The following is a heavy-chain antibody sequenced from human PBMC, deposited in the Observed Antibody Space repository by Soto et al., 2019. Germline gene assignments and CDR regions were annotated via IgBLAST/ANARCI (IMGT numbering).Heavy chain of an antibody. CDR1: ADSISGYH. Sequence: PSETLSLTCTVSADSISGYHWSWIRQPPGRGLEWIGYVFSSAFTNSNPSLQSRVTISVDTSKSQFSLKLSSVTAADSAVYYCARRAADSYTFDYWGQGILVTVSS. CDR3: ARRAADSYTFDY. V-gene: IGHV4-59*08. CDR2: VFSSAFT. D-gene: IGHD3-16*01. J-gene: IGHJ4*02.